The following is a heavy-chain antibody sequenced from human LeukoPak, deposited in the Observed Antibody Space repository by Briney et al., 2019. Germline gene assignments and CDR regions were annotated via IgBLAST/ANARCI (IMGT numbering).Heavy chain of an antibody. Sequence: GGSLRLSCAASGSTFSSYGMHWVRQAPGKGLEWVAVIWYDGSNKYYADSVKGRFTISRDNSKNTLYLQMNSLRAEDTAVYYCARDRLDYYGSGSFDYWGQGTLVTVSS. J-gene: IGHJ4*02. V-gene: IGHV3-33*01. CDR3: ARDRLDYYGSGSFDY. D-gene: IGHD3-10*01. CDR2: IWYDGSNK. CDR1: GSTFSSYG.